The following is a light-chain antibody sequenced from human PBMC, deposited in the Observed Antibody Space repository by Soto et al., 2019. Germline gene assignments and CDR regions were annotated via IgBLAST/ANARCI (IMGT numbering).Light chain of an antibody. CDR2: AAS. Sequence: DIPMTQSPSSLSASVGDIVTITCRASQSISSYLNWYQQKPGKAPKLMIYAASSLQSGVPSRFSGSGSGTDCTLTISSLQPEDVATYYCQQSYSTPITLGQGTRLEIK. J-gene: IGKJ5*01. CDR3: QQSYSTPIT. CDR1: QSISSY. V-gene: IGKV1-39*01.